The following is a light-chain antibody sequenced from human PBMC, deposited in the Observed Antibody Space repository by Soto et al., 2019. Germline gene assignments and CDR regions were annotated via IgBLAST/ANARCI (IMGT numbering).Light chain of an antibody. CDR2: EDN. J-gene: IGLJ2*01. V-gene: IGLV6-57*01. CDR1: SGSIASNY. Sequence: NFMLTQPHSVSESPGKTVTISCTRSSGSIASNYVQWYQQRPGSSPTTVIYEDNQRPSGVPDRFSGSIDSSSNSASLTISGLKTDAEADYYCQSYDSSNVVFGGGTKLTVL. CDR3: QSYDSSNVV.